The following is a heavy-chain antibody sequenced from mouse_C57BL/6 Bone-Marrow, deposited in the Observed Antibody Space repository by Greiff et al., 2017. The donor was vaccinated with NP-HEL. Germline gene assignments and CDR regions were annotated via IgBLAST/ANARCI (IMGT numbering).Heavy chain of an antibody. CDR2: IYPGSGST. V-gene: IGHV1-55*01. J-gene: IGHJ2*01. CDR1: GYTFTSYW. Sequence: VQLQQPGAELVKPGASVKMSCKASGYTFTSYWITWVKQRPGQGLEWIGDIYPGSGSTNYNEKFKSKATLTVDTSSSTAYMQLSSLTSEDSAVYYCARYPYGNYEGDYFDYWGQGTTLTVSS. D-gene: IGHD2-1*01. CDR3: ARYPYGNYEGDYFDY.